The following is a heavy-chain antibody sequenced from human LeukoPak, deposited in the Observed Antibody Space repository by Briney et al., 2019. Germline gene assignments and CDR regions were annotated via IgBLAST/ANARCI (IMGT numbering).Heavy chain of an antibody. CDR1: GYTFTSYY. CDR2: FIPIFGSA. V-gene: IGHV1-69*13. D-gene: IGHD3-10*01. Sequence: SVKVSCKASGYTFTSYYMHWVRQAPGQGLEWMGGFIPIFGSAKYAQKFQGRVTITADESTSTAYMELSSLRSDDTAVYYCARAHVVVLGGALGGMDVWGQGTTVTVSS. J-gene: IGHJ6*02. CDR3: ARAHVVVLGGALGGMDV.